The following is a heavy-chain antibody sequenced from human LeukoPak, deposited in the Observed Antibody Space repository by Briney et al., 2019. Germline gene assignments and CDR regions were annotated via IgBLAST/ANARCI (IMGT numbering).Heavy chain of an antibody. V-gene: IGHV1-2*04. CDR3: ARTRGGSSSWYLQTTFDY. J-gene: IGHJ4*02. Sequence: GASVKVSCKASGYTFTDYYIHWVRQAPGQGLEWMGWINPNSGGTNYAQKFQGWVTMTRDTSISTAYMELSRLRSDDTAVYYCARTRGGSSSWYLQTTFDYWGQGTLVTVSS. CDR2: INPNSGGT. CDR1: GYTFTDYY. D-gene: IGHD6-13*01.